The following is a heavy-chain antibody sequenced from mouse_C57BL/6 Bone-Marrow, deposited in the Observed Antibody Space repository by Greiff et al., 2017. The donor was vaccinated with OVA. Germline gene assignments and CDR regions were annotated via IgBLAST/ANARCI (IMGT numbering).Heavy chain of an antibody. J-gene: IGHJ3*01. D-gene: IGHD4-1*01. CDR1: GFTFSSYA. V-gene: IGHV5-9-1*02. Sequence: EVMLVESGEGLVKPGGSLKLSCAASGFTFSSYAMSWVRQTPEKRLEWVSYISSGGDYIYYADTVKGRFTISRDNARNTLYLQVSSLKCEDTAMYYCTRLTGTRAWFAYWGQGTLVTVSA. CDR2: ISSGGDYI. CDR3: TRLTGTRAWFAY.